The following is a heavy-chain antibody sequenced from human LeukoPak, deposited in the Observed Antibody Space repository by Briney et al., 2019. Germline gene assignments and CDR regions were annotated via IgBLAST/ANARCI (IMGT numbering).Heavy chain of an antibody. D-gene: IGHD6-13*01. CDR3: AREQAAAGRKSNWFDP. Sequence: ASVKVSCKASGYTFTSYAMNWVRQAPGQGLEWMGWINTNTGNPTYAQGFTGRFVFSLDTSVSTAYLQISSLKAEDTAVYYCAREQAAAGRKSNWFDPWGQGTLVTVSS. CDR2: INTNTGNP. CDR1: GYTFTSYA. J-gene: IGHJ5*02. V-gene: IGHV7-4-1*02.